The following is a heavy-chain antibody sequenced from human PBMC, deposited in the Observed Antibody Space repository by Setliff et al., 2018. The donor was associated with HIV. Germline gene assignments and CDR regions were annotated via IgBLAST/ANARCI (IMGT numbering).Heavy chain of an antibody. D-gene: IGHD3-10*01. Sequence: ASVKVSCKASGYTFISYAIHWVRQAPGQSLEWMGWITGGSGNTKYSEKFQGRVTLTRDTSASTAYMELSSLRSEDTAVYYCARKGSGSSFDFEYWGQGTLDTVSS. CDR3: ARKGSGSSFDFEY. J-gene: IGHJ4*02. CDR1: GYTFISYA. CDR2: ITGGSGNT. V-gene: IGHV1-3*01.